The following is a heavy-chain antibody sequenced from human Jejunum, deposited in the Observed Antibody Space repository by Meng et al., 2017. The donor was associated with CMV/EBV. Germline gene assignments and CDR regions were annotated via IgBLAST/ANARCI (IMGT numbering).Heavy chain of an antibody. CDR2: IYYSGST. J-gene: IGHJ5*02. D-gene: IGHD3-22*01. V-gene: IGHV4-30-4*08. CDR1: GGSISSGDYY. CDR3: ARAQWLLGYWFDP. Sequence: TVSGGSISSGDYYWSWIRQPPGKGLEWIGYIYYSGSTYYNPSLKSRVTISVDTSKNQFSLKLSSVTAADTAVYYCARAQWLLGYWFDPWGQGTLVTSPQ.